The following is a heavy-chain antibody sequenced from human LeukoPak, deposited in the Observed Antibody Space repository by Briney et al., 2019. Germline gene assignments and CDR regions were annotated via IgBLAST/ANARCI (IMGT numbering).Heavy chain of an antibody. CDR1: GFTFNTYG. CDR2: IRYDGSNK. Sequence: PGGSLRLSCAASGFTFNTYGMHWVRQAPGKGLEWVAFIRYDGSNKYYADSVKGRFTISRDNSKNTLYLQMNSLRAEDTAVYYCAKERGLQRTGFDYWGQGTLVTVSS. V-gene: IGHV3-30*02. D-gene: IGHD3/OR15-3a*01. CDR3: AKERGLQRTGFDY. J-gene: IGHJ4*02.